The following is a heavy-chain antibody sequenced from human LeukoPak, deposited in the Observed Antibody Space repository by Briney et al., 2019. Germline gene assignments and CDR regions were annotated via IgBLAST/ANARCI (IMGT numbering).Heavy chain of an antibody. CDR3: ASVDTAMDYYFDY. J-gene: IGHJ4*02. CDR2: IYYSGST. D-gene: IGHD5-18*01. V-gene: IGHV4-31*03. CDR1: GGSISSGGYY. Sequence: SETLSLTCTVSGGSISSGGYYWSWIRQHPGKGLEWIGYIYYSGSTYYNPSLKSRVTISVDTSKNQFPLKLSSVTAADTAVYYCASVDTAMDYYFDYWGQGTLVTVSS.